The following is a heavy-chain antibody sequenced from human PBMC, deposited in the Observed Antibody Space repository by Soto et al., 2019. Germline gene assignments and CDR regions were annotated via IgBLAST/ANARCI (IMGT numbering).Heavy chain of an antibody. Sequence: GGSLRLSCAASGFTFSSYGMHWVRQAPGKGLEWVAVISYDGSNKYYADSVKGRFTISRDNSKNTLYLQMNSLRAEDTAVYYCAKDATGYFDYWGQGTLVTVSS. CDR3: AKDATGYFDY. J-gene: IGHJ4*02. CDR1: GFTFSSYG. V-gene: IGHV3-30*18. CDR2: ISYDGSNK.